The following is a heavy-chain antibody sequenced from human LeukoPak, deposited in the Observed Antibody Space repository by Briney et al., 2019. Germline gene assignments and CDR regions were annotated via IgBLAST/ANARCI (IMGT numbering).Heavy chain of an antibody. D-gene: IGHD3-10*01. J-gene: IGHJ4*02. CDR1: GFTSSNYA. V-gene: IGHV3-74*01. CDR3: ARGPYYSDSGSPEY. Sequence: GGSLRLSCAASGFTSSNYAMHWVRQAPGKGLVWVSRINPDGSGTRYADSVKGRFTISRDNVRNTVFLQMNSLRAEDTAVYYCARGPYYSDSGSPEYWGQGTLVTVSS. CDR2: INPDGSGT.